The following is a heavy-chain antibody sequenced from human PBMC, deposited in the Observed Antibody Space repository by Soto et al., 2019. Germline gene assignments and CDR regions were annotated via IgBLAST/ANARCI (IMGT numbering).Heavy chain of an antibody. V-gene: IGHV4-38-2*01. CDR2: VYHSGST. CDR1: GYSISSGHY. Sequence: KASETLSLTCAVSGYSISSGHYWGWIRQSPGKGLEWIVSVYHSGSTYYNPSLKSRVTISVDTSKNQFSLKLSSVTAPDTAIYYCARVGQDYDFWSGYYFDFWGRGTLVTVSS. J-gene: IGHJ4*02. D-gene: IGHD3-3*01. CDR3: ARVGQDYDFWSGYYFDF.